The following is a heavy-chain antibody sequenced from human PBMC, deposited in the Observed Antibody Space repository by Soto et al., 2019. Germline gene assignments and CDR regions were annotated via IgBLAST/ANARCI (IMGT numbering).Heavy chain of an antibody. CDR3: ARLTRECNKTSCYYADH. D-gene: IGHD3-22*01. V-gene: IGHV5-51*01. CDR1: GYDFNTNW. Sequence: GESLKISCRGSGYDFNTNWFGWVRQLPGRGLEWVGIMYPGDSDTRLHPSLQGHVTLSADVTVSTAFLQWRTLKTSDSGMYFCARLTRECNKTSCYYADHWGQGTSVTVSS. CDR2: MYPGDSDT. J-gene: IGHJ4*02.